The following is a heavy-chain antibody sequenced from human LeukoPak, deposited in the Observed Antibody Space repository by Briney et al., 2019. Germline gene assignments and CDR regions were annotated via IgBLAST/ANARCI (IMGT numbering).Heavy chain of an antibody. CDR2: VHHSRGT. CDR1: GVSFSGYY. CDR3: ARATADFWSALSALPNY. D-gene: IGHD3-3*01. Sequence: SETLSLTCAVYGVSFSGYYCTWIRQSPGKGLEWIGEVHHSRGTSYNPSLKGRVSMSLDRSEKQFSLKLASVTDADTGVYYCARATADFWSALSALPNYWGQGTLVTVSS. V-gene: IGHV4-34*01. J-gene: IGHJ4*02.